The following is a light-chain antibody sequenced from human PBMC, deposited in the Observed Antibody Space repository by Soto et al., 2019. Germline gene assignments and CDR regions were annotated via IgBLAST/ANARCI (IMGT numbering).Light chain of an antibody. CDR3: SSYSSIIPV. CDR2: EVS. V-gene: IGLV2-14*01. J-gene: IGLJ3*02. CDR1: SSDVGGYNY. Sequence: QSALTQPASVSGSPGQSITISCTGTSSDVGGYNYVSWYQQHPGKAPKLMIFEVSNRPSGVSNRFSGSKSGNTASLTISGLQAEDEADYYCSSYSSIIPVFGGGTKVTVL.